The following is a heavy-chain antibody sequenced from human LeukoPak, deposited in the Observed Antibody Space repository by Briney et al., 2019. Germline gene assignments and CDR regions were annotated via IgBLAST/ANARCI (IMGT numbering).Heavy chain of an antibody. V-gene: IGHV4-38-2*02. CDR1: GYSISSGYY. CDR2: IYHTRTT. J-gene: IGHJ6*04. CDR3: AREGEGADV. Sequence: PSETLSLTCAVSGYSISSGYYWDWILQPPGKGVDWIWTIYHTRTTYYNPSPKSRFTISVDTAKNQFSLKLSSVTAADTAVYYCAREGEGADVWGKGTAVTVSS. D-gene: IGHD2-21*01.